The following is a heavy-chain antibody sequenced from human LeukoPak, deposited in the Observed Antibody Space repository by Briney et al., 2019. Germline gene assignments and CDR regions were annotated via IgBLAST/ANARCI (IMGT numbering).Heavy chain of an antibody. D-gene: IGHD2-21*01. CDR1: GFTFNNFG. CDR2: IGYEGVHK. J-gene: IGHJ4*02. CDR3: AKDLHGDYSSDY. Sequence: GGSLRLSCAASGFTFNNFGMHWVRQAPGKGLEWVSFIGYEGVHKYYADSVKGRFTISKDNSKATLYLQMNSLRPEDTSVYYCAKDLHGDYSSDYWGQGTLVTVFS. V-gene: IGHV3-30*02.